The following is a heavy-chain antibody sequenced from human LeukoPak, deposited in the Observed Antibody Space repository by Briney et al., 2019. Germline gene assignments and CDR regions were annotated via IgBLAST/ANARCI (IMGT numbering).Heavy chain of an antibody. CDR2: ISAYNGNT. Sequence: ASVKVSCKASGYTFTSYGISWVRPAPGQGLEWMGWISAYNGNTNYAQKLQGRVTMTTDTSTSTAYMELRSLRSDDTAVYYCARDDPGCSSTSCYYYYGMDVWGQGTTVTVSS. J-gene: IGHJ6*02. D-gene: IGHD2-2*01. CDR3: ARDDPGCSSTSCYYYYGMDV. V-gene: IGHV1-18*04. CDR1: GYTFTSYG.